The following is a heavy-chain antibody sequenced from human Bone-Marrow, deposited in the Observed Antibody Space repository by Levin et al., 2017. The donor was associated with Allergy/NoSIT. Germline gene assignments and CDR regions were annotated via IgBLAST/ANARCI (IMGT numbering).Heavy chain of an antibody. CDR3: ARVQGGLRWLGYGLDV. D-gene: IGHD4-23*01. V-gene: IGHV4-34*01. J-gene: IGHJ6*02. CDR2: INHSADT. CDR1: GGSFTGYY. Sequence: RSQTLSLTCGLYGGSFTGYYWSWIRPTPGKGLEWIGQINHSADTKYNPSLTRRVTISVDMSKNEFSLQLTSVTAADTAVYYCARVQGGLRWLGYGLDVWGPGTTVTVSS.